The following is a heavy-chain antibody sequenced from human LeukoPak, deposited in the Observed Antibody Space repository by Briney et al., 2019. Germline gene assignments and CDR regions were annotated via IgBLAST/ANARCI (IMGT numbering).Heavy chain of an antibody. Sequence: GGSLRLSCAASGFTVSSNYMSGVRQAPGKGLEWVSLIYSGGSTYYADSVKGRFTISRDNSKNTLYLQMNSLRAEDTAVYYCARDYGDYLTISYYFDYWGQGTLVTVSS. CDR1: GFTVSSNY. D-gene: IGHD4-17*01. CDR2: IYSGGST. V-gene: IGHV3-53*05. J-gene: IGHJ4*02. CDR3: ARDYGDYLTISYYFDY.